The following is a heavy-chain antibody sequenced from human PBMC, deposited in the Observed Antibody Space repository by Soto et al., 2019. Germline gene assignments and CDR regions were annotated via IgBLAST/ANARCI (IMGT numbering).Heavy chain of an antibody. CDR1: GYTFTSYD. CDR2: MNPNSGNT. V-gene: IGHV1-8*01. J-gene: IGHJ4*02. CDR3: ASSDRSGFGFDY. Sequence: EASVKVSCKASGYTFTSYDINWVRLATGQGLEWMGWMNPNSGNTAYAQKFQGRVTMTRNTSISTAYMELSSLRSEDTALYYCASSDRSGFGFDYWGQGTLVTVSS. D-gene: IGHD3-22*01.